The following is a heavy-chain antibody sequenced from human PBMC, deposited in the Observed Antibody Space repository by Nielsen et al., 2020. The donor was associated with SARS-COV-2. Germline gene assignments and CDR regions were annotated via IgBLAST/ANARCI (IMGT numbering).Heavy chain of an antibody. V-gene: IGHV1-69*04. D-gene: IGHD2-2*01. CDR1: GGTFSSYA. J-gene: IGHJ3*02. CDR3: TCYARDAFDI. CDR2: IIPILGIA. Sequence: SVKVSCKASGGTFSSYAISWVRQAPGQGLEWIGRIIPILGIANYAQKFQGRVTITADKSTSTAYMELSSLRSEDTAVYYCTCYARDAFDIWGQGTMVTVSS.